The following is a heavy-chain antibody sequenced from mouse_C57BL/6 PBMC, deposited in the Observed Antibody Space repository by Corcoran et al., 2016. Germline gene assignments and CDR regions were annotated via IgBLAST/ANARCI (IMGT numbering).Heavy chain of an antibody. D-gene: IGHD2-5*01. J-gene: IGHJ1*03. CDR2: INTYSGVP. CDR3: ARDSNWYFDV. Sequence: QIQLVQSGPELKKPGETVKISCKASGYTFTTYGMSWVKQAPGKGLKWMGRINTYSGVPTYADDFKGRFAFSLETSASTAYLQINNLKNEDTATYFCARDSNWYFDVWGTGTTVTVSS. CDR1: GYTFTTYG. V-gene: IGHV9-3*01.